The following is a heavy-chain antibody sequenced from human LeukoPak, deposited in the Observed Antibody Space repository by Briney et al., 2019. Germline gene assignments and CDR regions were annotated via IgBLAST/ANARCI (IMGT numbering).Heavy chain of an antibody. CDR3: ARGGSSSEFDY. Sequence: GASVRVSCKASGYTFSSYGISWVRQAPGQGLEWMGVISPSGGSTTYAQKFQGRVTMTRDTSTSTVYMEVSSLRSQDRAVYYCARGGSSSEFDYWGQGTLVTASS. D-gene: IGHD6-6*01. V-gene: IGHV1-46*01. J-gene: IGHJ4*02. CDR1: GYTFSSYG. CDR2: ISPSGGST.